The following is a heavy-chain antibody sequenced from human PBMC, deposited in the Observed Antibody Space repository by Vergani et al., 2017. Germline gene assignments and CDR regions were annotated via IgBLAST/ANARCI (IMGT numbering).Heavy chain of an antibody. D-gene: IGHD3-22*01. J-gene: IGHJ4*02. CDR1: GFIFDDYG. V-gene: IGHV3-9*01. CDR2: ISWNSGRI. Sequence: EVQMVESGGGLVQPGRSLRLSCAASGFIFDDYGMHWVRQAPGKGLEWVSGISWNSGRIGYADSVKGRFTISRDNAKNSLYLQMNSLRGEDTAVYYCVKEGFYDSSGYYYGGFDYWGQGTLVTVSS. CDR3: VKEGFYDSSGYYYGGFDY.